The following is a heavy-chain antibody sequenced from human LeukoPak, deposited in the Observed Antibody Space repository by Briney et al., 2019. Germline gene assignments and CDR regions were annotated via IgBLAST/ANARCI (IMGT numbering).Heavy chain of an antibody. J-gene: IGHJ3*02. CDR3: ARDLGAAAGKAFDI. CDR1: GGSISSSSYY. V-gene: IGHV4-39*07. CDR2: IYYSGST. D-gene: IGHD6-13*01. Sequence: SETLSLTCTVSGGSISSSSYYWGWIRPPGEGLEGIGSIYYSGSTYYNPSLKSRVTISVDTSKNQFSLKLSSVTAADTAVYYCARDLGAAAGKAFDIWGQGTMATVSS.